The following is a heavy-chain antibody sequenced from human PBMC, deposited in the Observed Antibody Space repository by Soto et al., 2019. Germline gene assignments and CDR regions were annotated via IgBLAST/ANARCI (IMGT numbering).Heavy chain of an antibody. D-gene: IGHD2-2*01. CDR3: ARTPAAAYNWFDP. CDR2: IKQDGSEK. Sequence: GGSLRLSCAASGFTFSSYWMSWVHQAPGKGLEWVANIKQDGSEKYYVDSVKGRFTISRDNAKNSLYLQMNSLRAEDTAVYYCARTPAAAYNWFDPWGQGTLVTVSS. CDR1: GFTFSSYW. V-gene: IGHV3-7*01. J-gene: IGHJ5*02.